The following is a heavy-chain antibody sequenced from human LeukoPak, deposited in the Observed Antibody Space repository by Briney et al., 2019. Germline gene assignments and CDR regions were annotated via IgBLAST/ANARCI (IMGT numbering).Heavy chain of an antibody. CDR1: GFTFDDYG. CDR2: INWNGGST. CDR3: ARSSTGMAAAGSFDY. Sequence: GSLRLSCAASGFTFDDYGMSWVRQAPGKGLEWVSAINWNGGSTGYADSLKGRFTIPRDNAKNSLYLQMNSLRAEDTALYYCARSSTGMAAAGSFDYWGQGTLVTVSS. V-gene: IGHV3-20*04. J-gene: IGHJ4*02. D-gene: IGHD6-13*01.